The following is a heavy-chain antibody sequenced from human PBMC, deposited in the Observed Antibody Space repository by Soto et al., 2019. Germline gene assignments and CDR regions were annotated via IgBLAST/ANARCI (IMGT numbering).Heavy chain of an antibody. CDR1: GFTFSKHW. D-gene: IGHD1-1*01. CDR3: ARDNNWSLDY. V-gene: IGHV3-74*01. Sequence: PGGSLRLSCAASGFTFSKHWMHWVRQAPGKGLVWVSHIKTDGSFTRDADSVKGRFTISRDNARNTLYLQMNSLRAEDTAVYYCARDNNWSLDYWGQGTPVTVSS. CDR2: IKTDGSFT. J-gene: IGHJ4*02.